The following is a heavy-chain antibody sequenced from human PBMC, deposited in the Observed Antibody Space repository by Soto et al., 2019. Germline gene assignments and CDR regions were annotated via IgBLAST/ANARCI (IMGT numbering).Heavy chain of an antibody. CDR2: INHSGST. J-gene: IGHJ6*03. D-gene: IGHD1-26*01. CDR1: GGSFSGYY. V-gene: IGHV4-34*01. Sequence: ETLSLTCAVYGGSFSGYYWSWIRQPPGKGLEWIGEINHSGSTNYNPSLKSRVTISVDTSKNQFSLKLSSVTAADTAVYYCARGYSYYYYYMDVWGKGTTVTAP. CDR3: ARGYSYYYYYMDV.